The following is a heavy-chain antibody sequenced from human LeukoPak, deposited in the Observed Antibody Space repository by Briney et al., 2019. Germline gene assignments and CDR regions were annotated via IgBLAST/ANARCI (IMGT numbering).Heavy chain of an antibody. Sequence: GGSLRLSCAASGFTFSSYAMHWVRQAPGKGLEYVSAISSNGGSTYYANSVKGRFTISRDNSKNTLYLQMGSLRAEDMAVYYCARSGGYDPSFDYWGQGTLVTVSS. J-gene: IGHJ4*02. CDR1: GFTFSSYA. CDR3: ARSGGYDPSFDY. D-gene: IGHD5-12*01. V-gene: IGHV3-64*01. CDR2: ISSNGGST.